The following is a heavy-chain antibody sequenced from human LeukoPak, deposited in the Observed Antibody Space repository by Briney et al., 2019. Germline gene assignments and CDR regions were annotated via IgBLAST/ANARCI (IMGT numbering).Heavy chain of an antibody. CDR2: INWNGGST. J-gene: IGHJ3*02. CDR1: GFTFDDYC. V-gene: IGHV3-20*04. D-gene: IGHD3-10*01. Sequence: PGGSLRLSCAASGFTFDDYCMSWVRQAPGKGLEWVSGINWNGGSTGYADSVKGRFTISRDNAKSSLYLQMNSLRAEDTALYYCAREDYYYGSGSPLGAFDIWGQGTMVTVSS. CDR3: AREDYYYGSGSPLGAFDI.